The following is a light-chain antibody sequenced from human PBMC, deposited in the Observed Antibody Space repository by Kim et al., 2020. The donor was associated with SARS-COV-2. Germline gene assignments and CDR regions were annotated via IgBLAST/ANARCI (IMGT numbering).Light chain of an antibody. CDR2: DVS. CDR1: SSDIGAYNF. V-gene: IGLV2-14*03. CDR3: SSYTSFSTLV. Sequence: GPSITTSCTGTSSDIGAYNFVSWYQQHPDKAPTLIIYDVSNRPSGVSTRFSGSKSGNTASLTISGLQAEDGADYYCSSYTSFSTLVFGGGTQLTVL. J-gene: IGLJ2*01.